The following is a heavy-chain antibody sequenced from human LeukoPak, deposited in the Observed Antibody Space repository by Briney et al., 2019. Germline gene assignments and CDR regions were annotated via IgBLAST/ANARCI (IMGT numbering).Heavy chain of an antibody. CDR1: GGYISSYY. J-gene: IGHJ4*02. CDR2: IYYSGST. CDR3: ARAPGVMTAFDY. Sequence: SETLSPTCTVSGGYISSYYWSWIRRPPGEGLEWIGYIYYSGSTNYNPSLKSRVTISVDTSKNQFSLKVSSVTAADTAVYYCARAPGVMTAFDYWGQGALVTVSS. D-gene: IGHD2-21*02. V-gene: IGHV4-59*01.